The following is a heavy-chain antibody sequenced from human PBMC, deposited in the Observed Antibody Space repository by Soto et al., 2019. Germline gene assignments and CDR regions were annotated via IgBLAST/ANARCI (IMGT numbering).Heavy chain of an antibody. CDR1: GGTFSSYA. J-gene: IGHJ3*02. V-gene: IGHV1-69*13. D-gene: IGHD3-22*01. CDR2: IIPIFGTA. Sequence: ASVKVSCKASGGTFSSYAISWVRQAPGQELEWMGGIIPIFGTANYAQKFQGRVTITADESTSTAYMELSSLRSEDTAVYYCARVGYDSSGYYPPDVAFDIWGQGTMVTV. CDR3: ARVGYDSSGYYPPDVAFDI.